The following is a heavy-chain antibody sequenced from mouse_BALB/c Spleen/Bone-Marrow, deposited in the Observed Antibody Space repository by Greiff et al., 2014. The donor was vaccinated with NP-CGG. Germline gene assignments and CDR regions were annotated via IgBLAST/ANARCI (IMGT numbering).Heavy chain of an antibody. Sequence: VQLQQPGAELVKPGASVKLSCTASDFNIKDTFMHWVKQRPEQGLEWIGRIDPANGDTKYDPKFQGKATITADTSSNTAYLQLSSLTSEDTAVYYCTKPSFYYGSSYWYFDVWGAGTTVTVSS. V-gene: IGHV14-3*02. CDR1: DFNIKDTF. CDR3: TKPSFYYGSSYWYFDV. J-gene: IGHJ1*01. CDR2: IDPANGDT. D-gene: IGHD1-1*01.